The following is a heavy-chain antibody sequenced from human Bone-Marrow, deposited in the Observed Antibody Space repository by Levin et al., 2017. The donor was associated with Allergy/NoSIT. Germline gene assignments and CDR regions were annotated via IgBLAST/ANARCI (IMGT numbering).Heavy chain of an antibody. J-gene: IGHJ4*02. V-gene: IGHV3-9*01. CDR3: AKVGDITGTTSTFFDH. CDR2: ISWDSGNM. CDR1: GFTFDDYA. D-gene: IGHD1-7*01. Sequence: GGSLRLSCAASGFTFDDYAMHWVRQAPGKGLEWVSGISWDSGNMDYADSVKGRFTISRDNAKKSVFLQMNSLRVEDTALYYCAKVGDITGTTSTFFDHWGQGTLVTVSS.